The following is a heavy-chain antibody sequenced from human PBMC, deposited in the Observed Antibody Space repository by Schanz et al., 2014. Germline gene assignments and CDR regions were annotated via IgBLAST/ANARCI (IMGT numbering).Heavy chain of an antibody. Sequence: QVQLVQSEAEVKKPGSSVKVSCKASGGTFSTYPINWLRQAPGQGLEWMGRIIPIHGIVNYAQRFQDRVRITADKSTSTAYMELSSLRSDDTAVYYCARGGGPEDVFDIWGQGTMVTVSS. J-gene: IGHJ3*02. CDR3: ARGGGPEDVFDI. D-gene: IGHD2-15*01. V-gene: IGHV1-69*02. CDR1: GGTFSTYP. CDR2: IIPIHGIV.